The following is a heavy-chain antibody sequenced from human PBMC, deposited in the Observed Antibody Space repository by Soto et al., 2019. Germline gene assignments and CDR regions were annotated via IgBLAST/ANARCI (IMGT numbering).Heavy chain of an antibody. CDR1: GFTFSTYG. J-gene: IGHJ6*02. CDR2: IWYDGSNK. V-gene: IGHV3-33*01. Sequence: QVQLVESGGGVVQPGRSLRLSCAASGFTFSTYGMHWVRQAPGKGLEWVAVIWYDGSNKYFADSVKGRFTISRDNSKKAVYGKVNRRRAEDTVLYYCARGNHHYCYGMDVRGQGTTLTVS. CDR3: ARGNHHYCYGMDV.